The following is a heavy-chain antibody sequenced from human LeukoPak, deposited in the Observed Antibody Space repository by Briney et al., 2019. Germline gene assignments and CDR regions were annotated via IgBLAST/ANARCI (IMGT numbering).Heavy chain of an antibody. CDR2: IYTSGST. V-gene: IGHV4-4*07. CDR3: ARDGGDYSYYYYYMDV. Sequence: SETLSLTCTVSGGSISSYYWSWIRQPAGKGLEWIGRIYTSGSTNYNPSLKSRVTMSVDTSKNQFSLTLSSVTAADTAVYYCARDGGDYSYYYYYMDVWGKGTTVTVSS. J-gene: IGHJ6*03. D-gene: IGHD4-17*01. CDR1: GGSISSYY.